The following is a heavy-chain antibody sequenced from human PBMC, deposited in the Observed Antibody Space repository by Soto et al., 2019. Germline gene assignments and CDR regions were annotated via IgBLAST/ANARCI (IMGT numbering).Heavy chain of an antibody. CDR2: IYHSGST. D-gene: IGHD6-19*01. V-gene: IGHV4-4*02. J-gene: IGHJ4*02. CDR3: ARGILAVPNYFGY. Sequence: QVQLQESGPGLVKPSGTLSLTCAVSGGSITSSNWWIWVRQPPGKGLEWIGEIYHSGSTNYNPSLRRRVTISVDKSKNQFSLKLSSVTAADTAVYYCARGILAVPNYFGYWGQGTLVTVSS. CDR1: GGSITSSNW.